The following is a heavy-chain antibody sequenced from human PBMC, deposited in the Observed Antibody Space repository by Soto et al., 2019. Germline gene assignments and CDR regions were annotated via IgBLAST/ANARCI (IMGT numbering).Heavy chain of an antibody. D-gene: IGHD3-3*01. CDR3: ARDGPPYYDFWSGFIGYYYYGMDV. Sequence: VKVSCKASGGTFSSYAISWVRQAPGQGLEWMGGIIPIFGTANYAQKFQGRVTITADKSTSTAYMELSSLRSEDTAVYYCARDGPPYYDFWSGFIGYYYYGMDVWGQGTTVTVAS. CDR1: GGTFSSYA. CDR2: IIPIFGTA. J-gene: IGHJ6*02. V-gene: IGHV1-69*06.